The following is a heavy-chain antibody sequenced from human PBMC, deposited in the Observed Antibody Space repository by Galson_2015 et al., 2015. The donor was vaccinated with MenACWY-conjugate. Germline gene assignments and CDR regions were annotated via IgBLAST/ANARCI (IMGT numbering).Heavy chain of an antibody. CDR3: ARLAFVSGWYYFDY. Sequence: SETLSLTCDVHGGSFSGNYWSWIRQTPGKGLEWIGEINRSGITNYNPSLSSRATISADTSKNQLSLKLTSVTAADTAMYYCARLAFVSGWYYFDYWGQGTQVTVSS. D-gene: IGHD6-13*01. CDR2: INRSGIT. J-gene: IGHJ4*02. CDR1: GGSFSGNY. V-gene: IGHV4-34*01.